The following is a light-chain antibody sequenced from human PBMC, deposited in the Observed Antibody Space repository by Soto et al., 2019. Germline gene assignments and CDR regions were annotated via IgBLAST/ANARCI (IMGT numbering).Light chain of an antibody. CDR1: QSVSNNY. V-gene: IGKV3-20*01. Sequence: EIVLTQSPGTLSLSPGERATVSCRASQSVSNNYLAWYQQKPGQAPRLLIYAASNRARGIPDRFGGSGPGADFTLTVSRLETEDFAVYYCQQYGTAPWTFGQGNPVEI. CDR3: QQYGTAPWT. J-gene: IGKJ1*01. CDR2: AAS.